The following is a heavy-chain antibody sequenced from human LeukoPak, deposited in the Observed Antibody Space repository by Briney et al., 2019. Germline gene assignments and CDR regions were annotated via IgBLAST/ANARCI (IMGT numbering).Heavy chain of an antibody. V-gene: IGHV1-24*01. D-gene: IGHD3-9*01. CDR2: FDPEDGET. J-gene: IGHJ4*02. Sequence: ASVKVSCKVSGYTLTELSMHWVRQAPGKGLEWMGGFDPEDGETIYAQKFQGRVTMTEDTSTDTAYMELRSLRSDDTAVYYCARVDILTGYYKEGGDYFDYWGQGTLVTVSS. CDR1: GYTLTELS. CDR3: ARVDILTGYYKEGGDYFDY.